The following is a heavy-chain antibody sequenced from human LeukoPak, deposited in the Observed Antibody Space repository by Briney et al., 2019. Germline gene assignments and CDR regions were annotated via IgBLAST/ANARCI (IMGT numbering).Heavy chain of an antibody. CDR3: AREFLRNYYDSREWSWFDP. D-gene: IGHD3-22*01. CDR2: IYYSGIT. Sequence: PSETLSLTCTVSGGSISSGDYYWSWIRQPPGKGLEWIGYIYYSGITYYNPSLKSRVTISVDTSKNQFSLKLSSVTAADTAVYYCAREFLRNYYDSREWSWFDPWGQGTLVTVSS. CDR1: GGSISSGDYY. V-gene: IGHV4-30-4*08. J-gene: IGHJ5*02.